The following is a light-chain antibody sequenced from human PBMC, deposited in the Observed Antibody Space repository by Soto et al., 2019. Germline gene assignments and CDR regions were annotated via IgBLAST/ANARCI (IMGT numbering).Light chain of an antibody. CDR3: QQYNDWPPYT. V-gene: IGKV3-15*01. Sequence: EIVMTQSPATLSVSPGERAALSCRASQSVSNNLAWYQLKPGQAPRLLIYDASTRATGIPARFSGSWSGTEFTLTISSLQSEDFAVYYCQQYNDWPPYTFGQGTKLEI. CDR2: DAS. J-gene: IGKJ2*01. CDR1: QSVSNN.